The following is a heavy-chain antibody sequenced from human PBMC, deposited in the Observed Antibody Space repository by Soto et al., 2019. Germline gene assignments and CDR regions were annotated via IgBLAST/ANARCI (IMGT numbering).Heavy chain of an antibody. D-gene: IGHD1-7*01. CDR1: GFTFSSYA. J-gene: IGHJ6*03. V-gene: IGHV3-23*01. Sequence: GGSLRLSCAASGFTFSSYAMSWVRQAPGKGLEWVSAISGSGGSTYYADSVKGRFTISRDNSKNTLYLQMNSLRAEDTAVYYCAKLNWNYRDYYYYYMDVWGKGTTVTVSS. CDR3: AKLNWNYRDYYYYYMDV. CDR2: ISGSGGST.